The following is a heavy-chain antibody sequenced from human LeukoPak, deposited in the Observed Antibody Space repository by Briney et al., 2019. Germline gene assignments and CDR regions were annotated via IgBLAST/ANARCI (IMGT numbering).Heavy chain of an antibody. CDR3: ARIPGRSYYDSSGYWAGFDY. CDR2: ISSSSSYT. CDR1: GFTVSDYY. V-gene: IGHV3-11*06. Sequence: GGSLRLSCAASGFTVSDYYMSWIRQAPGKGLEWVSYISSSSSYTNYADSVKGRFTISRDNAKNSLYLQMNSLRAEDTAVYYCARIPGRSYYDSSGYWAGFDYWGQGTLVTVSS. J-gene: IGHJ4*02. D-gene: IGHD3-22*01.